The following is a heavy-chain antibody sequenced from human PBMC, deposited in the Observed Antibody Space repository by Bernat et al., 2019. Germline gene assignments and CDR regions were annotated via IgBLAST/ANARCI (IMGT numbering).Heavy chain of an antibody. J-gene: IGHJ6*02. CDR2: ISYVGSNK. D-gene: IGHD3-9*01. V-gene: IGHV3-30-3*02. CDR3: AKERRAYYDVLNGCVDWGMDV. CDR1: GFTFSSYA. Sequence: QVQLVESGGGVVQPGRSLRLSCAASGFTFSSYAMHWVRQAPGKGLEWVAVISYVGSNKYYADSVKGRFTISRDNSKNTLYLQMNSLSAEDTAEYYCAKERRAYYDVLNGCVDWGMDVWGPGTTVTVSS.